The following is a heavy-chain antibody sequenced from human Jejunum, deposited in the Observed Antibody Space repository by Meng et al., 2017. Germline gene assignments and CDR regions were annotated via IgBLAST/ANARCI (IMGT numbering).Heavy chain of an antibody. CDR3: ARGGPNRVRGVIIIQDSFDY. CDR1: GGSTSSYY. V-gene: IGHV4-59*01. CDR2: IYYSGRT. J-gene: IGHJ4*02. Sequence: LRLSCIVSGGSTSSYYWNWIRQPPGKGLEWIGYIYYSGRTNYNPSLESRVTISIDTSKDQFSLRLSSVTAADTAVYYCARGGPNRVRGVIIIQDSFDYWGQGALVTGSS. D-gene: IGHD3-10*01.